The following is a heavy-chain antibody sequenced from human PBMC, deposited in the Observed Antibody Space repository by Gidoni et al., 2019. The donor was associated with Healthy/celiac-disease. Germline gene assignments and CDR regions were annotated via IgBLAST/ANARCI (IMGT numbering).Heavy chain of an antibody. J-gene: IGHJ4*02. D-gene: IGHD3-3*01. Sequence: EVQLLESGGGLVQPGGSLRLSCAAAGFTFSSYAMSWVRQAPGKGLEWVSAISGSGGSTYYADSVKGRFTISRDNSKNTLSLQMNSLRAEDTAVYYCAKAGAFGVVPFDYWGQGTLVTVSS. V-gene: IGHV3-23*01. CDR3: AKAGAFGVVPFDY. CDR1: GFTFSSYA. CDR2: ISGSGGST.